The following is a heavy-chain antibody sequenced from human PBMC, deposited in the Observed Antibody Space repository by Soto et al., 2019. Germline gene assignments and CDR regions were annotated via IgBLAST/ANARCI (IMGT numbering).Heavy chain of an antibody. CDR2: ISGSGRIT. V-gene: IGHV3-23*01. CDR1: GFSFSAYA. CDR3: VKERIELWLIDY. J-gene: IGHJ4*02. Sequence: AGSLRLSCVVSGFSFSAYAMSWVRQSPGKGFEWVSTISGSGRITNYADSVKGRFTTSKDTSTNTLYLHMNSLIVDDTAVYYCVKERIELWLIDYWGQGTRVTV. D-gene: IGHD2-21*01.